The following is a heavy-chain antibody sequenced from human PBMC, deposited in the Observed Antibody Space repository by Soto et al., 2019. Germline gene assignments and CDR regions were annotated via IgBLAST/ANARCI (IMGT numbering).Heavy chain of an antibody. Sequence: PSETLSLTCAVSGGAINISNWWSWVRQPPGKGLEWIGEIHHSGSTNLNPSLKSRVTISIDKSKTQFYLKLSYVTAADTAVYYCATLALGGVVTNSDAFDIWGQGTVVTVSS. J-gene: IGHJ3*02. V-gene: IGHV4-4*02. D-gene: IGHD3-3*01. CDR3: ATLALGGVVTNSDAFDI. CDR1: GGAINISNW. CDR2: IHHSGST.